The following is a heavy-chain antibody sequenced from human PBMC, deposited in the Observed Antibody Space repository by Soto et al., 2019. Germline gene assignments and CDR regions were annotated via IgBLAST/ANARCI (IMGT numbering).Heavy chain of an antibody. J-gene: IGHJ6*02. CDR2: IYPGDSDT. V-gene: IGHV5-51*01. CDR1: GYTFTNYW. CDR3: AASIFYYGMDV. Sequence: GESLKISCKGSGYTFTNYWIGWVRQMPGKGLEGMGIIYPGDSDTKYNPSFQGQVTISADKSITTTYLRWTSLKASDTAIYYCAASIFYYGMDVWGQGTTVTVSS.